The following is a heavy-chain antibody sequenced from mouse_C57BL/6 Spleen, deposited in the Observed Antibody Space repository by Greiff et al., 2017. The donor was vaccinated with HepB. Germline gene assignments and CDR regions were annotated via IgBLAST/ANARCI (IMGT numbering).Heavy chain of an antibody. CDR3: ARPSGDSSGPLDY. Sequence: QVQLQQSGSELRSPGSSVKLSCKDFDSEVFPIAYMSWVRQKPGHGFEWIGGILPSIGRTIYGEKFEDKATLDADTLSNTAYLELNSLTSEDSAIYYCARPSGDSSGPLDYWGQGTTLTVSS. CDR2: ILPSIGRT. J-gene: IGHJ2*01. CDR1: DSEVFPIAY. D-gene: IGHD3-2*02. V-gene: IGHV15-2*01.